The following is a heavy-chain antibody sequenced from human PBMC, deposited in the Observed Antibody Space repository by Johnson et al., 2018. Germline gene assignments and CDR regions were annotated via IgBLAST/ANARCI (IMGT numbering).Heavy chain of an antibody. Sequence: VQLVESGAEVKKPGASVKVSCKASGYTFTFYDINWVRQATGQGLEWMGWMNPTSGNTGYAQKFQGRVTMTRNTSISTAYMELSSLRPEEPAVYYCARSPVGAIGAFDIWGQGTMVTVSS. V-gene: IGHV1-8*01. D-gene: IGHD1-26*01. J-gene: IGHJ3*02. CDR3: ARSPVGAIGAFDI. CDR1: GYTFTFYD. CDR2: MNPTSGNT.